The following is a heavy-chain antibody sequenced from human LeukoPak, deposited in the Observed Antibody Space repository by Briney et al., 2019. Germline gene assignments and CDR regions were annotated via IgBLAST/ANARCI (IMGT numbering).Heavy chain of an antibody. D-gene: IGHD3-10*01. Sequence: ASVKVSCKASGYTFTSYYMHWVRQAPGQGLEWMGWINPNSGGTNYAQKFQGRVTMTRDTSISTAYMELSRLRSDDTAVYYCARDGSGSYPKYYFDYWGQGTLVTVSS. CDR2: INPNSGGT. CDR3: ARDGSGSYPKYYFDY. V-gene: IGHV1-2*02. CDR1: GYTFTSYY. J-gene: IGHJ4*02.